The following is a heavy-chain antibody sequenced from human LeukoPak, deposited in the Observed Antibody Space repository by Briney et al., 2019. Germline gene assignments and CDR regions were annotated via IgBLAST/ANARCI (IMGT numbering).Heavy chain of an antibody. CDR1: GDSINSLNL. CDR2: MYLSGTT. CDR3: AGLVGRYSSGLYYYYFDY. D-gene: IGHD3-22*01. J-gene: IGHJ4*02. Sequence: SETLSLTCTVSGDSINSLNLWSWVRQPPGKGLEWIGEMYLSGTTHSNPSVKSRVTISIDKSKNQFFLNLSSVTAADTAVYYCAGLVGRYSSGLYYYYFDYWGQGTLVAVSS. V-gene: IGHV4-4*02.